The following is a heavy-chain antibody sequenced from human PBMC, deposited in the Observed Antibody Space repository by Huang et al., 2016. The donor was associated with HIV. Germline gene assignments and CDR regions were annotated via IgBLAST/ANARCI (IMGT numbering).Heavy chain of an antibody. J-gene: IGHJ4*02. Sequence: EVQLVESGGGLVQRGGSLRLSCAASGFAFSDYWMSWVRQAPGKGLEWVANINQDGSEKYYVDSVKGRFTISRDNAKKSLYLQMNSLRVEDTAVYYCARRMDLDFWGQGILVTVSS. CDR3: ARRMDLDF. CDR1: GFAFSDYW. D-gene: IGHD2-15*01. V-gene: IGHV3-7*01. CDR2: INQDGSEK.